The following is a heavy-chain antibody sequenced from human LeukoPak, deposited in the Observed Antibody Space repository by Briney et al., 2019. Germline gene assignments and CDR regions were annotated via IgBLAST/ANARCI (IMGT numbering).Heavy chain of an antibody. CDR2: IYYSGST. J-gene: IGHJ4*02. V-gene: IGHV4-30-4*01. CDR1: GGSISSGDYY. D-gene: IGHD2-15*01. CDR3: ACYCSGGTSYWYFDY. Sequence: SQTLSLTCTVSGGSISSGDYYWSWIRQPPGKGLEWIGYIYYSGSTYYNPSLKSRVTISVDTSKNQFSLKLSSVTAADTAVYYCACYCSGGTSYWYFDYWGQGTLVTVSS.